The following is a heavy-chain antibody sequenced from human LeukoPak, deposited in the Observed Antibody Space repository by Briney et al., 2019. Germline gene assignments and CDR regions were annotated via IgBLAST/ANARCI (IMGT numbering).Heavy chain of an antibody. J-gene: IGHJ6*04. CDR1: GFTFSSYT. V-gene: IGHV3-21*01. CDR3: AELGITMIGGV. Sequence: RGSLRLSSAASGFTFSSYTMTWVRQAPGKGLEWVSSISSSSSYIYYADSVKGRFTISRDNAKNSLYLQMNSLRAEDTAVYYCAELGITMIGGVWGKGTTVTISS. D-gene: IGHD3-10*02. CDR2: ISSSSSYI.